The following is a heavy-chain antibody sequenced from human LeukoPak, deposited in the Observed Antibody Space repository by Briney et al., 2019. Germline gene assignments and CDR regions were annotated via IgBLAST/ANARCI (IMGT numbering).Heavy chain of an antibody. CDR2: INFSGNT. CDR1: GGSISNYY. Sequence: SETLSLTCTVSGGSISNYYWTWIRQPPGKGLEWIGYINFSGNTNYNTSLKSRVTILVDTSKNQFSLKLTSATAADTAVYYCARGEPGYKAWGQGTLVTVSS. J-gene: IGHJ5*02. V-gene: IGHV4-59*01. CDR3: ARGEPGYKA. D-gene: IGHD1-1*01.